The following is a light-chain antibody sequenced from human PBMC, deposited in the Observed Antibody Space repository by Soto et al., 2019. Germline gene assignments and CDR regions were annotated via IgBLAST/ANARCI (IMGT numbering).Light chain of an antibody. CDR2: EVS. CDR3: CSYAGSSTYV. J-gene: IGLJ1*01. V-gene: IGLV2-23*02. Sequence: QSVLTQSASVSGSPGQSITISCTGTSSDVGSYNLVSWYQQHPGKAPKLMIYEVSKRPSGVSNRFSGSKSGNTASLTISGLQAEDEADYYCCSYAGSSTYVFGTGDQGHRP. CDR1: SSDVGSYNL.